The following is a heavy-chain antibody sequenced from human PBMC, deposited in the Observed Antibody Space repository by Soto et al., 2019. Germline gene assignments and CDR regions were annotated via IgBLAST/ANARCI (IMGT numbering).Heavy chain of an antibody. D-gene: IGHD4-4*01. CDR2: ISPNGQGI. V-gene: IGHV3-23*01. CDR1: GFTVTSNG. CDR3: AKDRQYPRDYFHY. Sequence: GGSLRLSCGVSGFTVTSNGVSWVRQAPGKGLEWVSAISPNGQGIWYADSVKGRFTISRDISRNTVFLQMDSLRAEDTAVYYCAKDRQYPRDYFHYWCLLTLVSVSS. J-gene: IGHJ4*02.